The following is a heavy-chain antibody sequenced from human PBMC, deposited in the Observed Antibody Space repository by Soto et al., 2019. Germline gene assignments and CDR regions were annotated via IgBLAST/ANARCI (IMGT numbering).Heavy chain of an antibody. CDR2: INAGNGNT. CDR3: ARVIGGLYYFDY. CDR1: GYTFTSYA. Sequence: QVQLVQSGAEVKKPGASVKVSCKASGYTFTSYAMHWVRQAPGQRLEWMGWINAGNGNTKYSQKFQGRVTITRDTSASTAYMELSSLRSEDTAVYYCARVIGGLYYFDYWVQGTLVTVSS. D-gene: IGHD3-16*01. J-gene: IGHJ4*02. V-gene: IGHV1-3*01.